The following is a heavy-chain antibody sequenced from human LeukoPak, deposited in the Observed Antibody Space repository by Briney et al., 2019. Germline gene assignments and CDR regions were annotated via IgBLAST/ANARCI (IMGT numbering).Heavy chain of an antibody. CDR1: GFTFSNYW. Sequence: GGSLRLSCAASGFTFSNYWMSWVRQAPGKGLEWVANMKGDGSEKHYVDSMKGRFTISRDNAKNSLYLQMNSLRAEDTAVYYCARDYYGYQDYWGQGTLVTVSS. CDR2: MKGDGSEK. CDR3: ARDYYGYQDY. J-gene: IGHJ4*02. V-gene: IGHV3-7*01. D-gene: IGHD3-10*01.